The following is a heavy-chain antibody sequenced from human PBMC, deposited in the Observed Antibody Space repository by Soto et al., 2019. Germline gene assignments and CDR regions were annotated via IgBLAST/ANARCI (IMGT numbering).Heavy chain of an antibody. D-gene: IGHD2-21*02. CDR2: IIVGSGTT. V-gene: IGHV1-58*02. Sequence: SVKVSCKASGYTFTRSGISWVRQARGQRLEWIGWIIVGSGTTNYLQNLQGRITITRDTSTSTAYMELGSLTSDDTAVYYCAAEIYSGGNCCHFDYWGQGTLVTVSS. J-gene: IGHJ4*02. CDR1: GYTFTRSG. CDR3: AAEIYSGGNCCHFDY.